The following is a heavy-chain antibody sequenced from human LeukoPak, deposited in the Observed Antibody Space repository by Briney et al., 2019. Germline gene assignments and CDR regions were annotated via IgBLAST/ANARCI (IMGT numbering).Heavy chain of an antibody. CDR1: GFTFSSYA. CDR3: AKSLIPGIAVTGRYFDY. D-gene: IGHD6-19*01. Sequence: GGSVRLSCAASGFTFSSYAMSWVRQAPGKGREWVSGISGSGGTTYYADSVKGPFTISRDNSKNTLYLQMNSLRAEDTAVYYCAKSLIPGIAVTGRYFDYWSQGTLVTVSS. J-gene: IGHJ4*02. V-gene: IGHV3-23*01. CDR2: ISGSGGTT.